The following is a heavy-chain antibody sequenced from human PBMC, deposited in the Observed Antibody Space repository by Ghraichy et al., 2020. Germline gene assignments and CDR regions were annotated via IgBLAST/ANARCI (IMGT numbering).Heavy chain of an antibody. CDR2: IWYDGSNK. CDR1: GFTFSSYG. CDR3: ARDHDTRLWSINEIDY. V-gene: IGHV3-33*01. Sequence: GGSLRLSCAASGFTFSSYGMHWVRQAPGKGLEWVAVIWYDGSNKYYADSVKGRFTISRDNSKNTLYLQMNSLRAEDTAVYYCARDHDTRLWSINEIDYWGQGTLVTVSS. D-gene: IGHD5-18*01. J-gene: IGHJ4*02.